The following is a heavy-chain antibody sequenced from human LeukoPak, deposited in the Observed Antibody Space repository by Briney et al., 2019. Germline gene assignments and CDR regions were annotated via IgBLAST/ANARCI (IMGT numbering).Heavy chain of an antibody. D-gene: IGHD4-17*01. Sequence: GGSLRLSCAASGFTFSSYWMSWVRQAPGKGLEWVSSISGTSSYIYYADSLKGRFTISRDNAKNSLYLQMNSLRAEDTAVYYCAREGYGDYHFDYWGQGSLVTVSS. V-gene: IGHV3-21*01. J-gene: IGHJ4*02. CDR2: ISGTSSYI. CDR1: GFTFSSYW. CDR3: AREGYGDYHFDY.